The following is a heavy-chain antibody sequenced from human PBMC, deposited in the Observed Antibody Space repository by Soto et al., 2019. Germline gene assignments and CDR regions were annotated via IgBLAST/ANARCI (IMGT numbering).Heavy chain of an antibody. CDR3: ASGGGGGNF. CDR2: IYHGGNT. CDR1: GYSVTNDNW. J-gene: IGHJ4*02. Sequence: QVQLQESGPGLVKPSGTLSLTCSVSGYSVTNDNWWSWLRQPPGRGLEWIAEIYHGGNTNYRPSLRSRVTISMDKSNNQFSLKRVSGTAADRAVYFCASGGGGGNFWGQGILVTVSS. D-gene: IGHD3-16*01. V-gene: IGHV4-4*02.